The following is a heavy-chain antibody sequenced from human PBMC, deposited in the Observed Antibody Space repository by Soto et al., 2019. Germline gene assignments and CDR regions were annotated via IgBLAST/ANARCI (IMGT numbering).Heavy chain of an antibody. CDR2: IYYSGST. Sequence: PSETLSLTCTVSGGSVSSGSYYWSWIRQPPGKGLEWIGYIYYSGSTNYNPSLKSRVTISVDTSKNQFSLKLSSVTAADTAVYYCARGLYFDWSNWFDPWGQGTLVTVS. CDR3: ARGLYFDWSNWFDP. J-gene: IGHJ5*02. D-gene: IGHD3-9*01. V-gene: IGHV4-61*01. CDR1: GGSVSSGSYY.